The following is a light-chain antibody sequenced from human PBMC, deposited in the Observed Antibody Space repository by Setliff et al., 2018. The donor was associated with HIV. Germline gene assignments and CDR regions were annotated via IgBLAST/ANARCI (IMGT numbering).Light chain of an antibody. J-gene: IGLJ1*01. CDR3: SSYTSTSTPYV. Sequence: QSVLTQPASVSGSPGQPITISCTGPSSDVGGYNSVSWYQQHPGKVPKLMIYDVSNRPSGVSNRFSGSKSGNTASLTISGLQAEDEADYYCSSYTSTSTPYVFGTGTKVTVL. V-gene: IGLV2-14*03. CDR1: SSDVGGYNS. CDR2: DVS.